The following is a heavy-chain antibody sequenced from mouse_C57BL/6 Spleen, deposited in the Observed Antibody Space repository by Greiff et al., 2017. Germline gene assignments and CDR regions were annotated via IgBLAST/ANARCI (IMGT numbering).Heavy chain of an antibody. J-gene: IGHJ1*03. D-gene: IGHD1-1*01. CDR3: ARPTTVVATRWYFDV. CDR2: IDPSDSYT. V-gene: IGHV1-59*01. CDR1: GYTFTSYW. Sequence: VKLQQPGAELVRPGTSVKLSCKASGYTFTSYWMHWVKQRPGQGLEWIGVIDPSDSYTNYNQKFKGKATLTVDTSSSTAYMQLSSLTSEDSAVYYGARPTTVVATRWYFDVWGTGTTVTVSS.